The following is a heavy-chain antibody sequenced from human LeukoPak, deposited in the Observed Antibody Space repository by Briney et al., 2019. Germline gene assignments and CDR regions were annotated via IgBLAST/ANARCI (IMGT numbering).Heavy chain of an antibody. V-gene: IGHV3-48*02. CDR1: GFTFSSYS. D-gene: IGHD5-24*01. CDR3: AREGIDGYNYFDY. J-gene: IGHJ4*02. Sequence: PGGSLRLSCAASGFTFSSYSMNWVRQAPGKGLEWISYISTSSSTIYYADSMKGRFTISRDNAKNSLYLQMNSLRDEDKAVYYCAREGIDGYNYFDYWGQGTLVTVSS. CDR2: ISTSSSTI.